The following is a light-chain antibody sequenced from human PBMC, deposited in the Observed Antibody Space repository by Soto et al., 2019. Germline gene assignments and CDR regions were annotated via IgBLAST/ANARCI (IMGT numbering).Light chain of an antibody. CDR3: QQRSNWPPWT. Sequence: EIVMTQSPGTLSVSLGERATLSCRASQSVSSNLAWYQQKPGQAPRLLIYGASTRATGIPARFSGSGSGTDFTPTISSLEPEDFAVYYCQQRSNWPPWTFGQGTKVDIK. J-gene: IGKJ1*01. CDR2: GAS. CDR1: QSVSSN. V-gene: IGKV3-15*01.